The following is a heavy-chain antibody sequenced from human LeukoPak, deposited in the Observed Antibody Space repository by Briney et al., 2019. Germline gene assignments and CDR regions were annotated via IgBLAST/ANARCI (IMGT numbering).Heavy chain of an antibody. J-gene: IGHJ4*02. Sequence: XXWVRQXPXKGLEWIGSIXYSGSTYYNPSLKSRVTISVDTSKNQFSLKLSSVTAADTAVYYCAREPADIVVVPAARELDYWGQGTLVTVSS. CDR2: IXYSGST. D-gene: IGHD2-2*01. V-gene: IGHV4-39*07. CDR3: AREPADIVVVPAARELDY.